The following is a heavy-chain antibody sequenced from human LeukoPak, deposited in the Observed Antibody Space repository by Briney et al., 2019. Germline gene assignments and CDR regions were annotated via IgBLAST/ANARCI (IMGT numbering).Heavy chain of an antibody. CDR3: ASLSGFHGRGGNVHYDY. J-gene: IGHJ4*02. D-gene: IGHD3-16*01. Sequence: PWESLEISCKGSGYSFTDYWIGWVRQMPGKGLEWMGIIYPGDSDTRYSPSFQGQVTISADKSITAAYLQWSSLKASDTARYYRASLSGFHGRGGNVHYDYWGQGTLVTVSP. V-gene: IGHV5-51*01. CDR1: GYSFTDYW. CDR2: IYPGDSDT.